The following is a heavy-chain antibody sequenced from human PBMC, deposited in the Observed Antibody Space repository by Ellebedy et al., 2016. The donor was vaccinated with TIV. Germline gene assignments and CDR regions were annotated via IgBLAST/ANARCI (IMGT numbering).Heavy chain of an antibody. V-gene: IGHV1-8*01. Sequence: ASVKVSXXASGYTFTSYDINWVRQATGQGLEWMGWMNPNSGNTGYAQKFQGRVTMTRNTSISTAYMELSSLRSEDTAVYYCARGGYSYGYHFYYYYYMDVWGKGTTVTVSS. J-gene: IGHJ6*03. CDR2: MNPNSGNT. D-gene: IGHD5-18*01. CDR1: GYTFTSYD. CDR3: ARGGYSYGYHFYYYYYMDV.